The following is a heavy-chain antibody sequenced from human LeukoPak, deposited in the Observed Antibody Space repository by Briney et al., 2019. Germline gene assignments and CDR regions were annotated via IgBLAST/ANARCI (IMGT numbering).Heavy chain of an antibody. CDR3: GRLAHNAWYAIDF. CDR1: GYTFSSYG. Sequence: GGSLRLSCVASGYTFSSYGMHWVRQRPGKGLEWLTVIWSDENKKYYADSVKGRFTISRDNPKNSLYLQINNLRAEDTAVYYCGRLAHNAWYAIDFWGQGTLVTVSS. V-gene: IGHV3-33*01. D-gene: IGHD2-2*01. J-gene: IGHJ4*02. CDR2: IWSDENKK.